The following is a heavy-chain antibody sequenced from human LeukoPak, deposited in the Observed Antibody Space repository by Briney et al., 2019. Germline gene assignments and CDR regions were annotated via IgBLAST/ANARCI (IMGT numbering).Heavy chain of an antibody. Sequence: GGSLRLSCAASGFTFSSYAMSWVRQAPGKGLEWVSAISGSGGSTCYADSVKGRFTISRDNSKNTLYLQMNSLRAEDTAVYYCAKDLRGGSSAYYFDYWGQGTLVTVSS. CDR2: ISGSGGST. D-gene: IGHD6-6*01. V-gene: IGHV3-23*01. J-gene: IGHJ4*02. CDR1: GFTFSSYA. CDR3: AKDLRGGSSAYYFDY.